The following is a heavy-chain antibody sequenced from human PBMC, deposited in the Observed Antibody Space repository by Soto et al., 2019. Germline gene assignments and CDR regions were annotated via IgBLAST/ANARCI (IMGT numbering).Heavy chain of an antibody. CDR2: IGGSNTDR. J-gene: IGHJ5*01. D-gene: IGHD1-26*01. CDR1: RFIFSDYA. Sequence: DVQLLQSGGGLVQPGGSLTLSCAASRFIFSDYAMNWVRQAPGKGLEWVSSIGGSNTDRDYADSVKGRFIISRDNSKNQMYLQMNSLRDDDTAVYYCAKDAVSYNGKWDWFDSWGQGTLVTVSS. CDR3: AKDAVSYNGKWDWFDS. V-gene: IGHV3-23*01.